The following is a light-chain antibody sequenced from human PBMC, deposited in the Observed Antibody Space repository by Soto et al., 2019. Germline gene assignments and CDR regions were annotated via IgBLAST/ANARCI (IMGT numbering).Light chain of an antibody. J-gene: IGKJ4*01. V-gene: IGKV1-9*01. CDR3: QQLNDYPIT. Sequence: DIQLTQSPSFLSASVGDRVTITCRASQGLTSYFAWYQQKPGKAPKLLIYGTFNLKSGVPSRFSGSGSGTEFTLTISSLQPEDFATYYCQQLNDYPITFGGGTKVEI. CDR1: QGLTSY. CDR2: GTF.